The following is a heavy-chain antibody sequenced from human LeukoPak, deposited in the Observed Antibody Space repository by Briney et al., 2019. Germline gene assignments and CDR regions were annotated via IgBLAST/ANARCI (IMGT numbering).Heavy chain of an antibody. CDR2: MNPNSGNT. D-gene: IGHD2-2*01. V-gene: IGHV1-8*01. J-gene: IGHJ3*02. Sequence: ASVKVSCKASGYTFTSYDINWVRQATGQGLEWMGWMNPNSGNTDYAQKFQGRVTMTRNTSISTAYMELNSLRSEDTAVYYCARLLEYCSSTSCYGSFDISGQGTMVTASS. CDR3: ARLLEYCSSTSCYGSFDI. CDR1: GYTFTSYD.